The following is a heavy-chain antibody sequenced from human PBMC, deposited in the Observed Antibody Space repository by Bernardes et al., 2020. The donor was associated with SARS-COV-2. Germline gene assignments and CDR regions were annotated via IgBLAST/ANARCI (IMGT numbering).Heavy chain of an antibody. Sequence: ASVKVSCKASGYTFTGYYMHWVRQAPGQGLEWMGRINPNSGGTNYAQKFQGRVTMTRDTSISTAYMELSRLRSDDTAVYYCARDGREYSGYVVEYYFDYWGQGTLVTVSS. CDR1: GYTFTGYY. CDR3: ARDGREYSGYVVEYYFDY. CDR2: INPNSGGT. V-gene: IGHV1-2*06. D-gene: IGHD5-12*01. J-gene: IGHJ4*02.